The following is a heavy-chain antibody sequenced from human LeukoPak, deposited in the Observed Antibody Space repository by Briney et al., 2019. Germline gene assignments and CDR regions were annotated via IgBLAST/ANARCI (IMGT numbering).Heavy chain of an antibody. Sequence: SETLSLTCTVSGGSIRSYWSWIRQPAGKGLEWIGRIYGSGSTDYNPSLKSRVTISVDTSKNQFSLKLTSVSAADTAVYYCARGWGPAYCGGDCHRHFDYWGQGALVTVSS. CDR1: GGSIRSY. D-gene: IGHD2-21*02. CDR3: ARGWGPAYCGGDCHRHFDY. CDR2: IYGSGST. J-gene: IGHJ4*02. V-gene: IGHV4-4*07.